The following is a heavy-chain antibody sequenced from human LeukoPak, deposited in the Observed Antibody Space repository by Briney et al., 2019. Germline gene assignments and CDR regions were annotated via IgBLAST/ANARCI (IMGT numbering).Heavy chain of an antibody. V-gene: IGHV4-34*01. J-gene: IGHJ4*02. CDR2: IHHSGRT. CDR1: GGSFSGYY. CDR3: ARGGPSCTNGVCYTVEGVFYPRYFDY. D-gene: IGHD2-8*01. Sequence: SETLSLTCAVYGGSFSGYYWSWLRQPPGEGLGWVVEIHHSGRTTYNPSLKSRVTISVDKSKNQFSLHLSSVTAADTAVYYWARGGPSCTNGVCYTVEGVFYPRYFDYWGQGTLVTVSS.